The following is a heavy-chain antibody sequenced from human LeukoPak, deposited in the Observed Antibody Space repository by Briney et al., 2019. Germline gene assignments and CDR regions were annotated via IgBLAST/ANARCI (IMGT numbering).Heavy chain of an antibody. CDR3: ARKEVYAREYNWFDP. Sequence: ASVKVSCKASGYTFSSYDINWVRQATGQGLEWMGWMNPNSGNTGYAQKFQGRVTMTRNTSISTAYMELSSLRSEDTAVYYCARKEVYAREYNWFDPWGQGTLVTVSS. CDR2: MNPNSGNT. V-gene: IGHV1-8*01. CDR1: GYTFSSYD. J-gene: IGHJ5*02. D-gene: IGHD2-8*01.